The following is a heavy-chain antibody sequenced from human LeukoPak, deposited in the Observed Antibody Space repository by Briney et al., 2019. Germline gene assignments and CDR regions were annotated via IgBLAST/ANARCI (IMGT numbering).Heavy chain of an antibody. D-gene: IGHD6-13*01. CDR2: ISSAGTTK. V-gene: IGHV3-48*03. CDR1: GFTFSSYE. J-gene: IGHJ4*02. Sequence: PGGSLRLSCAASGFTFSSYEMNWVRQAPGKGLEWISYISSAGTTKIYADSVKGRFTISRDNAKNSLYLQMNSLRAEDTAVYYCARIGAGSSRDYWGQGTLVTVSS. CDR3: ARIGAGSSRDY.